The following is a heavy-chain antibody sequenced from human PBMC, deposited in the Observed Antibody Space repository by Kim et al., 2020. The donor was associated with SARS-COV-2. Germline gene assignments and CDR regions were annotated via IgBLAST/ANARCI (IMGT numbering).Heavy chain of an antibody. CDR3: ARNLRYYYGSEFDY. D-gene: IGHD3-10*01. CDR2: ISSSSSYT. Sequence: GGSLRLSCAASGFTFSDYYMSWIRQAPGKGLEWVSYISSSSSYTNYADSVKGRFTISRDNAKNSLYLQMNSLRAEDTAVYYCARNLRYYYGSEFDYWGQGTLVTVSS. J-gene: IGHJ4*02. V-gene: IGHV3-11*06. CDR1: GFTFSDYY.